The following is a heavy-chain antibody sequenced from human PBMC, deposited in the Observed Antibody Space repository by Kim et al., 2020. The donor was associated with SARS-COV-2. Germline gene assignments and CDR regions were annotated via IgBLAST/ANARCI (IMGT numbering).Heavy chain of an antibody. Sequence: SETLSLTCTVSGGSISSYYWSWIRQPPGKGLEWIGYIYYSGSTNYNPSLKSRVTISVDTSKNQFSLKLSSVTAADTAVYYCARGGSSSWYYFDYWGQGTLVSVSS. J-gene: IGHJ4*02. D-gene: IGHD6-13*01. CDR2: IYYSGST. CDR3: ARGGSSSWYYFDY. V-gene: IGHV4-59*01. CDR1: GGSISSYY.